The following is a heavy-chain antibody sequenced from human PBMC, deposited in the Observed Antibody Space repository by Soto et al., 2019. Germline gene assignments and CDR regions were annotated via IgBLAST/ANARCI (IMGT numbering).Heavy chain of an antibody. Sequence: SVKVSCKASGGTFSSYAISWVRQAPGQGLEWMGGIIPIFGTANYAQKFQGRVTITRDTSASTAYMELSSLRSEDTAVYYCARTYDFWSGYYSPHWFDPWGQGTLVTVSS. J-gene: IGHJ5*02. CDR1: GGTFSSYA. D-gene: IGHD3-3*01. CDR3: ARTYDFWSGYYSPHWFDP. CDR2: IIPIFGTA. V-gene: IGHV1-69*05.